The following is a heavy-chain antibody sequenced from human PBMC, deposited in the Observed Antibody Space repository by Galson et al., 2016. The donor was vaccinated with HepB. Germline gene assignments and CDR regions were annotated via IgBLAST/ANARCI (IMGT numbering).Heavy chain of an antibody. CDR2: LSSSGSA. CDR1: GGSISDYS. V-gene: IGHV4-4*07. D-gene: IGHD3-3*01. Sequence: SETLSLTCTVSGGSISDYSWNWIRQPAGKGLEWIGRLSSSGSANYNPSLKSRVTMSVDTSKNQFSLNLTFVTAADPAIYCCAASVHYDFWDGYNFDYWGQGTLVTVSP. J-gene: IGHJ4*02. CDR3: AASVHYDFWDGYNFDY.